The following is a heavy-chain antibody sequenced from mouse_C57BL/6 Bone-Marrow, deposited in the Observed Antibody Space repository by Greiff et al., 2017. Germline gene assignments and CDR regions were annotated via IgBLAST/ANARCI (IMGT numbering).Heavy chain of an antibody. J-gene: IGHJ1*03. D-gene: IGHD1-1*01. CDR2: IYPGGGST. V-gene: IGHV1-63*01. CDR3: ARALMTTVVADWYFDV. Sequence: QVQLQQSGAELVRPGTSVKMSCKASGYTFTNYWIGWAKQRPGHGLEWIGDIYPGGGSTNYNEKFKGQATLTADKSSSTAYMQFSSLTSEDSAIYYCARALMTTVVADWYFDVWGTGTTVTVSS. CDR1: GYTFTNYW.